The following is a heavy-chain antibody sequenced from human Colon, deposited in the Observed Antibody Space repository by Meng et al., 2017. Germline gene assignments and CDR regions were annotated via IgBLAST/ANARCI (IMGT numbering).Heavy chain of an antibody. J-gene: IGHJ4*02. CDR3: ARFYGSGTFEVHDY. V-gene: IGHV4-31*02. CDR2: FYFSGNT. D-gene: IGHD3-10*01. CDR1: GDSISSGTHY. Sequence: QVHLQESGPGLVKPSQTLSLTCTVSGDSISSGTHYWSWSRQHPGKGLEWIGYFYFSGNTYYNPSLKSRVTISVDTSKNHFSLNLTSVTAADTAVYYCARFYGSGTFEVHDYWGQGTLVTVSS.